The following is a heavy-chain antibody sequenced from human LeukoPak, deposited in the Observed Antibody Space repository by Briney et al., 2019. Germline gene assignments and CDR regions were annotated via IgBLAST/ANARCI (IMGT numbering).Heavy chain of an antibody. CDR2: TQHDASKE. Sequence: PGGSLRLSCAASGFTFSTYGIHSVRQAPGKGLECVAFTQHDASKEYYADSVKGRFTISRDQSKNTVYLQMSSLRGEDTAVYYCAKDGPGHDYVRGFDYWGRGTQVIVSS. V-gene: IGHV3-30*02. J-gene: IGHJ4*02. D-gene: IGHD3-16*01. CDR1: GFTFSTYG. CDR3: AKDGPGHDYVRGFDY.